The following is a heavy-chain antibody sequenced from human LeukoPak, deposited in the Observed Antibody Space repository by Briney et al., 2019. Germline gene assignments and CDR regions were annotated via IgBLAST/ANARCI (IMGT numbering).Heavy chain of an antibody. Sequence: PGGSLRLSCAASGYTFDDYGMSWAHQAPGKGLEWVSGINWNGGSTGYADSVKGRFTIPRDNAKNSLYLQMNSLRAEDTALYYCARVYDYGERKYWYFDLWGRGTLVTVSS. CDR2: INWNGGST. CDR3: ARVYDYGERKYWYFDL. D-gene: IGHD4-17*01. CDR1: GYTFDDYG. V-gene: IGHV3-20*04. J-gene: IGHJ2*01.